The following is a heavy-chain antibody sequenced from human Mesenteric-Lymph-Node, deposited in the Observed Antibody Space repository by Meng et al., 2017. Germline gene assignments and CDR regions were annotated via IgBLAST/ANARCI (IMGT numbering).Heavy chain of an antibody. V-gene: IGHV4-30-4*01. CDR3: ARDSPGGYGYFDS. Sequence: VEPQESGPGLVKPSQTLSLTCTVSDGFTTSDDYYWSWIRQPPGKGLEWIGYTHYSGTTYYNPSLKSRIAISLDTSKNQFSLNLNSVTAADAAVYYCARDSPGGYGYFDSWGQGTLVTVSS. CDR1: DGFTTSDDYY. CDR2: THYSGTT. J-gene: IGHJ4*02. D-gene: IGHD5-12*01.